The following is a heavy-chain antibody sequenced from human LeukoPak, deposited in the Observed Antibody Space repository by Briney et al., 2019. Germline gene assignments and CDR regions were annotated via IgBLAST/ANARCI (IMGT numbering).Heavy chain of an antibody. D-gene: IGHD2-15*01. CDR1: GGSISSSSYY. CDR2: IYYSGST. V-gene: IGHV4-39*02. J-gene: IGHJ6*04. CDR3: AHDGYPAAPGV. Sequence: SETLSLTCTVSGGSISSSSYYWGWIRQPPGKGLEWIVSIYYSGSTYYNPSLKSRVTISVDTSKNHFSLTLSSVTAADTAVYYCAHDGYPAAPGVWGKGTTVTVSS.